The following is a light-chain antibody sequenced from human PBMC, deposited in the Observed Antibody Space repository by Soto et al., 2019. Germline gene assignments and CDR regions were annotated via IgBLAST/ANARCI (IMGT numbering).Light chain of an antibody. V-gene: IGLV2-8*01. CDR2: EVS. CDR3: SSYAGSNNRYV. J-gene: IGLJ1*01. CDR1: SSDVGGYNY. Sequence: QSVLTQPPSASGSPGQSVTISCTGTSSDVGGYNYVSWYQQHPGTAPKLMIYEVSKRPSGVPDRFSGSKSGNTASLTVSGLQAEDEADYYCSSYAGSNNRYVFGTGTKVTVL.